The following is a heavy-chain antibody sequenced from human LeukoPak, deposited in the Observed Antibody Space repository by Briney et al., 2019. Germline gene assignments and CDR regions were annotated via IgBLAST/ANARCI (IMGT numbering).Heavy chain of an antibody. V-gene: IGHV3-7*01. J-gene: IGHJ4*02. CDR2: IKHDGSEK. D-gene: IGHD6-13*01. CDR3: AKTYSSSWYFDY. Sequence: GGSLRLSCAASGFTFNRYWMNWVRQAPGKGLEWVANIKHDGSEKDYVDSVKGRFTVSRDNSRNTLYLQINSLRSEDTAMYYCAKTYSSSWYFDYWGQGTLVTVSS. CDR1: GFTFNRYW.